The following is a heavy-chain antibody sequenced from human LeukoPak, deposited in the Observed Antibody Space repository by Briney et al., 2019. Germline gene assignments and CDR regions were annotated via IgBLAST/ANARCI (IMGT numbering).Heavy chain of an antibody. V-gene: IGHV3-21*06. CDR3: ARGGYLVAPGDY. Sequence: PGGSLRLSCVASGFTFSSYTMNWVRQAPGKGLEWVSSINSRTGSILYADSVTGRFTISRDNDNNSLYLQMNSLRVEDTAVYYCARGGYLVAPGDYWGQGTLVAVSS. CDR1: GFTFSSYT. CDR2: INSRTGSI. D-gene: IGHD3-16*02. J-gene: IGHJ4*02.